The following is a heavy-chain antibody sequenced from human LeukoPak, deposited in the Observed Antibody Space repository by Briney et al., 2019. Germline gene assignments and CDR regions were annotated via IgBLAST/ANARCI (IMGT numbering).Heavy chain of an antibody. CDR2: IIPIFGIA. D-gene: IGHD3-3*01. V-gene: IGHV1-69*04. CDR1: GGTFSSYA. Sequence: SVKVSCKASGGTFSSYAISWVRQAPGQGLEWMGRIIPIFGIANYAQKFQGRVTITADKSTSTAYMELSSLRSKDTAVYYCARPTWSGYDYYYYGMDVWGQGTTVTVSS. J-gene: IGHJ6*02. CDR3: ARPTWSGYDYYYYGMDV.